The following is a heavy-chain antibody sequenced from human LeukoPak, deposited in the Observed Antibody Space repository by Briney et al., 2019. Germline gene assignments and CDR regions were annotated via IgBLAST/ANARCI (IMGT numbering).Heavy chain of an antibody. Sequence: SQTLSLTCTVSGGSISSGSYYWSWLRQPAGKGLEWIGRIYTSGSTNYNPSLKSRVTISVDTSKNQFSLKLSSVTAADTAVYYCARGIDYGGNSDVRLFDYWGQGTLVTVSS. CDR1: GGSISSGSYY. J-gene: IGHJ4*02. CDR3: ARGIDYGGNSDVRLFDY. V-gene: IGHV4-61*02. D-gene: IGHD4-23*01. CDR2: IYTSGST.